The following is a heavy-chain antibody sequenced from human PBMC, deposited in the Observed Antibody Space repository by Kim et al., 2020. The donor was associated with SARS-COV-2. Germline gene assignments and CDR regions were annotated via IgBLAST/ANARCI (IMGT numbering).Heavy chain of an antibody. D-gene: IGHD2-8*01. J-gene: IGHJ6*02. CDR3: AKEKLMDGMDV. V-gene: IGHV3-9*01. CDR1: GFTFDDYA. Sequence: GGSLRLSCAASGFTFDDYAMHWVRQAPGKGLEWVSGISWNSGSIGYADSVKGRFTISRDNAKNSLYLQMNSLRAEDTALYYCAKEKLMDGMDVWGQGTTVTVSS. CDR2: ISWNSGSI.